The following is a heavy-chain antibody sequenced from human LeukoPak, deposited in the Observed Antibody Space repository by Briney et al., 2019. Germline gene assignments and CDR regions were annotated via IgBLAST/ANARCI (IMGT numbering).Heavy chain of an antibody. Sequence: PGGSLRLSCAASGFSFSDYYMSWIRQTPGKGLEWVSYISSSSSTIYYADSVKGRFTVSRDNAKNSLYLQMNSLRDEDTAVYYCARDLPAGSYWGQGTLVTVSS. J-gene: IGHJ4*02. CDR2: ISSSSSTI. CDR3: ARDLPAGSY. V-gene: IGHV3-11*04. CDR1: GFSFSDYY. D-gene: IGHD3-10*01.